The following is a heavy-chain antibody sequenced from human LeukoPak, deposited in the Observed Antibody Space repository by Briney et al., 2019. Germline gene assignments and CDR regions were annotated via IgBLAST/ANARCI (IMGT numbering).Heavy chain of an antibody. CDR2: IYYSGST. CDR3: AREEMATIEDAFDI. CDR1: GGSISSYY. J-gene: IGHJ3*02. V-gene: IGHV4-59*01. Sequence: SETLSLTCTVSGGSISSYYWSWIRQPPGKGLEWIGYIYYSGSTNYNPSLKSRVTISVDTSKNQFSLKLSSVTAADTAVYYCAREEMATIEDAFDIWGQGTMVTVSS. D-gene: IGHD5-24*01.